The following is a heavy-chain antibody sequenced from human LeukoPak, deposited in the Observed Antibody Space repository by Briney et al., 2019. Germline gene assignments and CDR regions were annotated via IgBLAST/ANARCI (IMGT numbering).Heavy chain of an antibody. CDR3: AKAGALAVAGNFDY. CDR2: ISGSGGST. CDR1: GFTFSSYA. Sequence: PGGSLRLSCAASGFTFSSYAMSWVRQAPGKGLEWVSAISGSGGSTYYADSAKGRFTISRDNSKNTLYLQMNSLRAEDTAVYYCAKAGALAVAGNFDYWGQGTLVTVSS. D-gene: IGHD6-19*01. J-gene: IGHJ4*02. V-gene: IGHV3-23*01.